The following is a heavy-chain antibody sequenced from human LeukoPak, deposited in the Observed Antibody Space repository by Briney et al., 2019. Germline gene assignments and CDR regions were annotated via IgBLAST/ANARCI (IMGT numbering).Heavy chain of an antibody. CDR3: AKTRDTYSGFVHYGMDV. V-gene: IGHV3-30*02. D-gene: IGHD3-10*01. CDR1: GFTFSSYG. Sequence: GGSLRLSCAASGFTFSSYGMHWVCQGPGKGLEWVTFTAYDGNKKYYANSVKGRFIISRDNPKNTLFLQMNSLRYEDTGVYYCAKTRDTYSGFVHYGMDVWGQGTSVTVSS. CDR2: TAYDGNKK. J-gene: IGHJ6*02.